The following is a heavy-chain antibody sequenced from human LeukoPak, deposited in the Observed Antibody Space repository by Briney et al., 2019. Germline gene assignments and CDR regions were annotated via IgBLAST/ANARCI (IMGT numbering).Heavy chain of an antibody. J-gene: IGHJ3*01. D-gene: IGHD1-7*01. Sequence: PSETLSLTCTVSGGSVSSGSYYWSWIRQPPGKGLEWIGYIYYSGSTNYNPSLKSRVTISVETSKNQFSLKLRSVTAADTAVYYCARVPGGGTAANWGQGTMVTVSS. CDR1: GGSVSSGSYY. CDR3: ARVPGGGTAAN. CDR2: IYYSGST. V-gene: IGHV4-61*01.